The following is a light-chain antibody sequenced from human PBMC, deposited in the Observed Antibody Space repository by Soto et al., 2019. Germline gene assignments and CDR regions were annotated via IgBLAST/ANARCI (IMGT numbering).Light chain of an antibody. V-gene: IGKV1-12*01. CDR2: GAS. J-gene: IGKJ4*01. CDR1: QDITRW. CDR3: QQTNTSPLT. Sequence: DLHMSPSQSSLSGSVGDRVTITYLASQDITRWLAWYQQKPVKAPKLLIYGASSLQSGVPSRFSGSGSETDFTLTISSLQPEDSATYYCQQTNTSPLTFGGGTIVDIK.